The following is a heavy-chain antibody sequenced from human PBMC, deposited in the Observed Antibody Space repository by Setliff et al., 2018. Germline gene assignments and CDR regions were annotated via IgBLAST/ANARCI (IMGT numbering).Heavy chain of an antibody. D-gene: IGHD3-3*01. V-gene: IGHV1-18*01. Sequence: GASVNVSCKTSGYMFNSYGLSWVRQAPGQGLEWLGWIGVYSGNTYSAQRFQGRVSLTTDESTNTAYLELRGLRSDDTAVYYCMRLVRFCSRTVCQRTSGDEAWGQGTLVTVSS. CDR1: GYMFNSYG. CDR2: IGVYSGNT. CDR3: MRLVRFCSRTVCQRTSGDEA. J-gene: IGHJ5*02.